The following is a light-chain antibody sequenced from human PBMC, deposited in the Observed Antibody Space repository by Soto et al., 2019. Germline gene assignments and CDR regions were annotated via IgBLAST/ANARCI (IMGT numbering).Light chain of an antibody. Sequence: DIQMTQSPSSLSGSIGDRVTITCQASQDISNFLNWYQQKPGKAPNLLIYDGSTLATGAPSRFSGSGSGTDFTLTISSLQPEDFATYYCQQYDNLPLIFGQGTRLEIK. J-gene: IGKJ5*01. CDR1: QDISNF. V-gene: IGKV1-33*01. CDR3: QQYDNLPLI. CDR2: DGS.